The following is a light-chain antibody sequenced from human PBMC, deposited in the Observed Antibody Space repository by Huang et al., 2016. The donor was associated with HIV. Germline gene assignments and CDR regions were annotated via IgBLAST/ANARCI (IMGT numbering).Light chain of an antibody. CDR2: AAS. Sequence: DIRLTQSPSSLSASVGDRVTITCRASQDISTSLNWFQQKPGKAPKLLIFAASTLQSGGPTRFIGSGSGTDVTLTITSLQPEDFATYSYQQSYTTPRVTFGPGTKVDV. CDR1: QDISTS. V-gene: IGKV1-39*01. J-gene: IGKJ3*01. CDR3: QQSYTTPRVT.